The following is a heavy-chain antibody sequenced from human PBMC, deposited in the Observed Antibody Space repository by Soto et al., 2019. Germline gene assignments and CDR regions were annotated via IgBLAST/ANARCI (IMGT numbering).Heavy chain of an antibody. CDR2: VYYSGNA. J-gene: IGHJ3*02. Sequence: QLQLQESGPGLVKPSETLSLSCTVSGGSISSSSYFWGWISQPPGKGLAWIGTVYYSGNAYFSPSLKSRVTISVDTSKNQFSLNLSSVTAADTAVYYCARHENIVVVAAATAFDIWGQGTMVTVSS. CDR1: GGSISSSSYF. D-gene: IGHD2-15*01. V-gene: IGHV4-39*01. CDR3: ARHENIVVVAAATAFDI.